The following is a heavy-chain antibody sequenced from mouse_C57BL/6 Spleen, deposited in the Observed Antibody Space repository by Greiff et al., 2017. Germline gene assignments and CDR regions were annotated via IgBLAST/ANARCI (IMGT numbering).Heavy chain of an antibody. J-gene: IGHJ1*03. CDR3: ARGAFNWDWYFDV. Sequence: QVQLQQSGPGLVQPSQCLSITCTVSGFSLTSYGVHWVRQSPGKGLEWLGVIWSGGSTDYNAAFISRLSISKDNSKSQVFFKMSSLQADDTAIYYCARGAFNWDWYFDVWGTGTTVTVSS. D-gene: IGHD4-1*01. V-gene: IGHV2-2*01. CDR1: GFSLTSYG. CDR2: IWSGGST.